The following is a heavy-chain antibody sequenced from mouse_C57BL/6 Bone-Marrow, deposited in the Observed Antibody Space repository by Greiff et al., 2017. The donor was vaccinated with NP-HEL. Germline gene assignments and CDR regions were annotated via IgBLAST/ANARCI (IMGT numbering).Heavy chain of an antibody. CDR1: GYTFTSYG. CDR3: ARTFYMTTVVARSYYFDG. V-gene: IGHV1-81*01. D-gene: IGHD1-1*01. CDR2: IYPRSGST. Sequence: VQLQQSGAELARPGASVKLSCKASGYTFTSYGISWVKQRPGQGLEWIGEIYPRSGSTYYNEKFKGKATLTADTSSRTASMELRSLTSEDSAVYFCARTFYMTTVVARSYYFDGWGQGTTLTVAS. J-gene: IGHJ2*01.